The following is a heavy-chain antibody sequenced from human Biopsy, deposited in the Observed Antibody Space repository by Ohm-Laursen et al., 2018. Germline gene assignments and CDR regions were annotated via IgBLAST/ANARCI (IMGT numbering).Heavy chain of an antibody. D-gene: IGHD5-12*01. CDR3: ARLGSGDYFPTFFDF. CDR1: GVSINGGRYY. CDR2: IFYSAYT. V-gene: IGHV4-31*03. Sequence: TLSLTCTVSGVSINGGRYYWNWIRHHPGKGLEWIGNIFYSAYTDYNPSLKSRVTISVDTSKNQFSLKLSSVTAADTAVYYCARLGSGDYFPTFFDFWGQGALVTVSS. J-gene: IGHJ4*02.